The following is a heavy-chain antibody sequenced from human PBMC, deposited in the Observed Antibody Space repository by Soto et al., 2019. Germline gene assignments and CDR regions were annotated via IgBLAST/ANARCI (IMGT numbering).Heavy chain of an antibody. Sequence: EVQLLESGGGLVQPGGSLRLSCAASGFTFSSYAMSWVRQAPGKGLEWVSVISSSGGSTYYADSVKGRFTISRDNSKTTLYLQMNSLRGEDTAVYYCAKGGYTGYDFTYYFDYWGQGTLVTVSS. CDR1: GFTFSSYA. D-gene: IGHD5-12*01. J-gene: IGHJ4*02. V-gene: IGHV3-23*01. CDR2: ISSSGGST. CDR3: AKGGYTGYDFTYYFDY.